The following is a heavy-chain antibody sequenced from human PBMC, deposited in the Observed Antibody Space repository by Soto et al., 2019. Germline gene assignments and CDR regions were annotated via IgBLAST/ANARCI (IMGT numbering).Heavy chain of an antibody. CDR1: GGYISSSSYY. CDR3: ARTYYYGSGSYLLGYYYYYGMDV. D-gene: IGHD3-10*01. J-gene: IGHJ6*02. V-gene: IGHV4-39*01. Sequence: WETLSLTCTVSGGYISSSSYYWGWIRQPPGKGLEWIGSIYYSGSTYYNPSLKSRVTISVDTSKNQFSLKLSSVTAADTAVYYCARTYYYGSGSYLLGYYYYYGMDVWGQGTTVTVSS. CDR2: IYYSGST.